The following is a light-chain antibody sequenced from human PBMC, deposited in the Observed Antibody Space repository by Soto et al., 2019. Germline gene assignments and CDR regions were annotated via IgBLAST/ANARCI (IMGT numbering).Light chain of an antibody. CDR1: QSVSSNY. J-gene: IGKJ1*01. CDR3: QQYGSSPSWT. CDR2: SVS. Sequence: EIVLTQSPGTLSLSPGERATLSCRASQSVSSNYLAWYQQKPGQAPRLLIYSVSTRATGSPDRFSGSGSGTDFTLTITRLEPEDFAVYYCQQYGSSPSWTFGQGTKVEIK. V-gene: IGKV3-20*01.